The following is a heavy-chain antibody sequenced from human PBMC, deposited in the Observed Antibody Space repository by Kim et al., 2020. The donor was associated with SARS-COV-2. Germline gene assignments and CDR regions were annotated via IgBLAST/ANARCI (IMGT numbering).Heavy chain of an antibody. J-gene: IGHJ4*02. V-gene: IGHV3-30*01. Sequence: DSVKGRFTTSRDNSKNTRYLQMNSLGAEDTAVYYCAREEGGLRSLGPFDYWGQGSLVTVSS. D-gene: IGHD5-12*01. CDR3: AREEGGLRSLGPFDY.